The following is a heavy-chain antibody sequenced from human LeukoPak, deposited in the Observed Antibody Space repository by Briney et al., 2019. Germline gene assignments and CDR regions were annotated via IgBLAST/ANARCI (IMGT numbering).Heavy chain of an antibody. CDR2: IRGSGGST. J-gene: IGHJ5*02. Sequence: GGSLRLSCAASGFTFSSHAMSWVRQAPGEVLGWVSAIRGSGGSTYYADSVKGRFTISRDNSKNTLYLQMNSLRAEDTAVYYCATGYCSSTSCPNWFDPWGQGTLVTVSS. D-gene: IGHD2-2*01. CDR3: ATGYCSSTSCPNWFDP. V-gene: IGHV3-23*01. CDR1: GFTFSSHA.